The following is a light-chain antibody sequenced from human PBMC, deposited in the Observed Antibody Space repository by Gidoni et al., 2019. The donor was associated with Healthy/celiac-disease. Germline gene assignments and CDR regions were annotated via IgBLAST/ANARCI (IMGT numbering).Light chain of an antibody. CDR1: KLGDKY. CDR3: QAWDSSTNYV. CDR2: QAS. Sequence: SYELTQPPSVSVSPGKTASITCSGDKLGDKYACWYQRKPGQSPVLVIYQASKRPSGIPERFSGSNSGNTATLTISGTQAMDEADYYCQAWDSSTNYVFGTGTKVTVL. J-gene: IGLJ1*01. V-gene: IGLV3-1*01.